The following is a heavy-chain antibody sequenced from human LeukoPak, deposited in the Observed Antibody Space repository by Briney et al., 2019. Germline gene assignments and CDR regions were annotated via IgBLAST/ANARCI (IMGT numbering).Heavy chain of an antibody. CDR2: IRYDGSNK. V-gene: IGHV3-30*02. CDR1: GFTFSSYG. Sequence: PGGSLRLSCAASGFTFSSYGMHWVRQAPGKGLEWVAFIRYDGSNKYYADSVKGRFTISRDNSKNTLYLQMNSLRAEDTAVYYCAKGKVRFLEWPTDAFDIRGQGTMVTVSS. D-gene: IGHD3-3*01. CDR3: AKGKVRFLEWPTDAFDI. J-gene: IGHJ3*02.